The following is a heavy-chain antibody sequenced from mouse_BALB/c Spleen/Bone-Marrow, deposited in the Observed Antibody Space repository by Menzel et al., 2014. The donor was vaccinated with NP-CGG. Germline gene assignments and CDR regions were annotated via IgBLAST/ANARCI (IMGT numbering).Heavy chain of an antibody. J-gene: IGHJ3*01. CDR2: IDPANGNT. CDR1: GFNIKDTY. CDR3: AAYYYRSSYGFAY. V-gene: IGHV14-3*02. D-gene: IGHD1-1*01. Sequence: EVQLQESGAELVKPGASVKLSCTASGFNIKDTYMHWVKQRPEQGLEWIGRIDPANGNTKYDPKFQGKATITADTSSNTAYLQLSSLTSEDTAVYYCAAYYYRSSYGFAYWGQGTLVTVSA.